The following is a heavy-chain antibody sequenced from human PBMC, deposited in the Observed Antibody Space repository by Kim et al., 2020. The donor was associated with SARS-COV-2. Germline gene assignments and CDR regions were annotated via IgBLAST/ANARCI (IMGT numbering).Heavy chain of an antibody. Sequence: SETLSLTCTVSGGSINIPFWTWIRQPPGKGLEWIGYLHSNGASNYNSSLSSRLSMSLDTSQNQFSLKLPSVTAADTAVYYCAGESGICTTEHCRFELGYWGQVVQVTVSS. CDR3: AGESGICTTEHCRFELGY. CDR2: LHSNGAS. CDR1: GGSINIPF. J-gene: IGHJ4*02. V-gene: IGHV4-59*11. D-gene: IGHD2-8*01.